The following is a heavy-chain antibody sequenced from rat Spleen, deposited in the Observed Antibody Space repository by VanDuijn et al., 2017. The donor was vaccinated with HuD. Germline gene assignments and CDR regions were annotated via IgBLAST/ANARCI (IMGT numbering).Heavy chain of an antibody. CDR2: ISYDGGST. CDR3: ARHELPGYNWFAY. D-gene: IGHD1-4*01. J-gene: IGHJ3*01. Sequence: EVQLVESDGGLVQPGRSLKLSCAASGFTFSDYYMAWVRQAPTKGLERVATISYDGGSTFYRDSVKGRFTIPRDNAKSPLYLQLVSLRSEDTATYYCARHELPGYNWFAYWGQGTLVTVSS. CDR1: GFTFSDYY. V-gene: IGHV5-7*01.